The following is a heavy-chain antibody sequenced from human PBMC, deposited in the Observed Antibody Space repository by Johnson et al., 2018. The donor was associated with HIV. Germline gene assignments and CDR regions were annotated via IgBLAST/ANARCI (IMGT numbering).Heavy chain of an antibody. J-gene: IGHJ3*02. D-gene: IGHD3-9*01. CDR2: IRYDGSNK. Sequence: QVQLVESGGGVVQPGGSLGVSCVASGFTFSSYGMHWVRQAPGKGLEWVAFIRYDGSNKYYADSVKGRFTISRDNSKNTLYLQMNSLRAEDTAVYYCAQGYYDILTGYYDAFDIWGQGTMVTVSS. CDR3: AQGYYDILTGYYDAFDI. CDR1: GFTFSSYG. V-gene: IGHV3-30*02.